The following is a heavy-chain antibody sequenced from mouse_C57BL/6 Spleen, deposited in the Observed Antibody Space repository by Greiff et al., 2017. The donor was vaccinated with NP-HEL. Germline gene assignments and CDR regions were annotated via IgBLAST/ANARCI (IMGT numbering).Heavy chain of an antibody. CDR3: ARLYDYDFDY. D-gene: IGHD2-4*01. Sequence: EVKLVESGGDLVKPGGSLKLSCAASGFTFSSYGMSWVRQTPDKRLEWVATISSGGSYTYYPDSVKGRFTISRDNAKNTLYLQMSSLKSEDTAMYYCARLYDYDFDYWGQGTTLTVSS. J-gene: IGHJ2*01. V-gene: IGHV5-6*01. CDR1: GFTFSSYG. CDR2: ISSGGSYT.